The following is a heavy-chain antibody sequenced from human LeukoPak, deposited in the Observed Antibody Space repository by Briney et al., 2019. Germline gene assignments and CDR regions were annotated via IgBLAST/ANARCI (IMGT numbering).Heavy chain of an antibody. CDR2: INHSGST. V-gene: IGHV4-34*01. CDR1: GGSFSGYY. J-gene: IGHJ4*02. Sequence: SDTLSLTCAVYGGSFSGYYWSWIRQPPGKGLEWIGEINHSGSTNYNPSLKSRVTISVDTSKNQFSLKLSSVTAADTAVYYCARGKSGYSYGFPFDYWGQGTLVTVSS. D-gene: IGHD5-18*01. CDR3: ARGKSGYSYGFPFDY.